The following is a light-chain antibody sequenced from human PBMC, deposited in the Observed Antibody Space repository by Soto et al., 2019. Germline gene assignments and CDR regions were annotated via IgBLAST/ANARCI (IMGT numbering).Light chain of an antibody. CDR3: SSYAGSNNVV. CDR1: SNDVGAYKY. Sequence: QSALTQPASVSGSPGQSITISCTGTSNDVGAYKYVSWYQQQPDKAPKLIIYEVTNRPSGVSNRFSGSKSGNTASLTISGLQAEDEADYYCSSYAGSNNVVFGGGTKLTVL. J-gene: IGLJ2*01. CDR2: EVT. V-gene: IGLV2-14*01.